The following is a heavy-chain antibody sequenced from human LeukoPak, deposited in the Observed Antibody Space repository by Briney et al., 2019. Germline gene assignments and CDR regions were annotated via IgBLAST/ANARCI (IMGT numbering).Heavy chain of an antibody. CDR1: GFTFSSYN. D-gene: IGHD5-12*01. CDR2: FTAYSGASI. Sequence: GGSLRLSCTASGFTFSSYNMNWVRQAPGKGLEWVSSFTAYSGASIYYADSVRGRFTISRDNAKNSLYLQINSLRAEDTAVYYCARGTYSGYDSSFDYWGQGTPVTVSS. CDR3: ARGTYSGYDSSFDY. J-gene: IGHJ4*02. V-gene: IGHV3-21*01.